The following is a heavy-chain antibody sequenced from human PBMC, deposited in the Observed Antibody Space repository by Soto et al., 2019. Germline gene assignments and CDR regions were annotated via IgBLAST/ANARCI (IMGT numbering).Heavy chain of an antibody. CDR3: ARGVKYDILTGYSYYYYYGMDV. CDR1: GGSISSYY. Sequence: SETLSLTCTVSGGSISSYYWGWIRQPPGKGLEWIGIIYYSGSTYYNPSLKSRVTISVDTSKNQFSLKLSSVTAADTAVYYCARGVKYDILTGYSYYYYYGMDVWGQGTTVTVSS. J-gene: IGHJ6*02. D-gene: IGHD3-9*01. CDR2: IYYSGST. V-gene: IGHV4-39*01.